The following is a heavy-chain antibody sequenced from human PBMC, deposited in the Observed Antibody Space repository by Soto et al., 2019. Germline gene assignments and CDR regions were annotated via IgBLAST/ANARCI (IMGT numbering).Heavy chain of an antibody. D-gene: IGHD3-9*01. CDR1: GFTFGDYA. CDR3: TRVHTTGPVIPGY. Sequence: GGSLRLSCTASGFTFGDYAMSWFRQAPGKGLEWVGFIRSKAYGGTTEYAASVKGRFTISRDDSKSIASLQMDSLKTEDTAMYYCTRVHTTGPVIPGYRGQGSLVTVSS. J-gene: IGHJ4*02. V-gene: IGHV3-49*03. CDR2: IRSKAYGGTT.